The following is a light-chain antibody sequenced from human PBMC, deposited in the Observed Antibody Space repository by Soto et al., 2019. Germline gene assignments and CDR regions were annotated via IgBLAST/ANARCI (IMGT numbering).Light chain of an antibody. V-gene: IGKV4-1*01. CDR2: WAS. Sequence: DIVMTQSPDSLAVSLGERATINCKSSQSVLFSSNNRNYLAWYQQKPGQPPKLLIYWASIRESGVPDRFSGRGSGTDFTLTISSLQAEDVAVYYCQQSYSAPRTFGRGTKVEIK. J-gene: IGKJ1*01. CDR1: QSVLFSSNNRNY. CDR3: QQSYSAPRT.